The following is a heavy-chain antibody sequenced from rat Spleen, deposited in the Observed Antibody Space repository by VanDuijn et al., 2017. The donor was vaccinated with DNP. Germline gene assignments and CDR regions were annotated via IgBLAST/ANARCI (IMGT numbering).Heavy chain of an antibody. Sequence: EVQLVESGGGLVQPGRSLKLSCAASGLTFSDYNMARVRQAPKRGLEWVATIIYDGIRTYYRDSVKGRFTISRDNAKNTLYLQMDSLRSEDTATYYCATQNSGYDYFDYWGQGVMVTVSS. CDR2: IIYDGIRT. D-gene: IGHD4-3*01. J-gene: IGHJ2*01. CDR3: ATQNSGYDYFDY. V-gene: IGHV5S10*01. CDR1: GLTFSDYN.